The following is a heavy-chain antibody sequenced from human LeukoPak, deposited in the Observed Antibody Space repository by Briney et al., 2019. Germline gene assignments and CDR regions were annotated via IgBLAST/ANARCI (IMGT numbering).Heavy chain of an antibody. CDR1: GFTYSSYA. CDR3: ARNTGSYYVYTTFDI. D-gene: IGHD3-10*01. J-gene: IGHJ3*02. Sequence: GGSLRLSCAASGFTYSSYAMNWVRQAPGKGLEWVSAISGSGGSTDYADSVRGRFTISRDNSRNTLYLQMNSLRAEDTAVYYCARNTGSYYVYTTFDIWSQGTMVTVSS. CDR2: ISGSGGST. V-gene: IGHV3-23*01.